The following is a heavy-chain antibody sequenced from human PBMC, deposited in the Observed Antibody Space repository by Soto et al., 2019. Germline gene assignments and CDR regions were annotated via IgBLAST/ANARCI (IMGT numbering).Heavy chain of an antibody. V-gene: IGHV4-59*01. CDR2: IYYSGST. Sequence: PSETLSLTCTVSCGSISSYYWSWIRQPPGKGLEWIGYIYYSGSTNYNPSLKSRVTISVDTSKNQFSLKLSSVTAADTAVYYCARSATFDFWSGYYHVHYYYYMDVWGKGTTVTVSS. CDR3: ARSATFDFWSGYYHVHYYYYMDV. D-gene: IGHD3-3*01. CDR1: CGSISSYY. J-gene: IGHJ6*03.